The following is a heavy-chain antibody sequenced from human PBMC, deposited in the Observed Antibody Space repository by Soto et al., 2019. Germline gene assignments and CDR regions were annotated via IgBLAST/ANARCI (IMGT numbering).Heavy chain of an antibody. Sequence: SETLALTCAVXGGCFSGYYWRWIRQPPGKGLEWIGEINHSGSTNYNPSLKSRVTISVDTSKNQFSLKLSSVTAADTAVYYCARLDDSSGWYGGAFDIWGQGTMVS. D-gene: IGHD6-19*01. CDR2: INHSGST. CDR3: ARLDDSSGWYGGAFDI. CDR1: GGCFSGYY. V-gene: IGHV4-34*01. J-gene: IGHJ3*02.